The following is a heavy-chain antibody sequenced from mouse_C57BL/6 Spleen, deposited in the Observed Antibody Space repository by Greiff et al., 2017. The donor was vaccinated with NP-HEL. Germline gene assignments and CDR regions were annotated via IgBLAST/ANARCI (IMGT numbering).Heavy chain of an antibody. CDR2: IDPSDSET. CDR1: GYTFTSYW. J-gene: IGHJ4*01. CDR3: AREAVVADYCAMDY. D-gene: IGHD1-1*01. Sequence: QVQLQQPGAELVRPGSSVKLSCKASGYTFTSYWMHWVKQRPIQGLEWIGNIDPSDSETHYNQKFKDKATLTVDKSSSTAYMQLSSLTSEDSAVYYCAREAVVADYCAMDYWGQGTSVTVSS. V-gene: IGHV1-52*01.